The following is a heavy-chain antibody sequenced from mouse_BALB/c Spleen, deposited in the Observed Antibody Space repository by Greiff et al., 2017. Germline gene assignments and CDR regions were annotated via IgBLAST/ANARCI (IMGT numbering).Heavy chain of an antibody. Sequence: VQLQQSGPEVVRPGVSVKISCKGSGYTFTDYAMHWVKQRPEQGLEWIGWIDPENGDTEYAPKFQGKATMTADTSSNTAYLQLSSLTSEDTAVYYCNYYYGSSRDWYFDVWGAGTTVTVSS. D-gene: IGHD1-1*01. CDR1: GYTFTDYA. V-gene: IGHV14-4*02. CDR2: IDPENGDT. CDR3: NYYYGSSRDWYFDV. J-gene: IGHJ1*01.